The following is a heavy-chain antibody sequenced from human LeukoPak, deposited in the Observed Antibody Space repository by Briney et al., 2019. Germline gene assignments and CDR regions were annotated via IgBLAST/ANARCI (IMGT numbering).Heavy chain of an antibody. J-gene: IGHJ4*02. D-gene: IGHD6-13*01. CDR1: GGSISSYY. V-gene: IGHV4-59*01. CDR3: AKLPVWASSRWWEDY. Sequence: SETLSLTCTVSGGSISSYYWSWIRQPPGKGLEWIGYIYYSGSTNYNPSLKSRVTISVDTSKNQFSLKLSSVTAADTAVYYCAKLPVWASSRWWEDYWGQGTLVTVSS. CDR2: IYYSGST.